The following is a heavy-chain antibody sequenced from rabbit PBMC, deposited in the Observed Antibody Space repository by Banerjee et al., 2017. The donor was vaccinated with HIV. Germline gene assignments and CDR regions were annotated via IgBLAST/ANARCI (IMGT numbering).Heavy chain of an antibody. D-gene: IGHD4-2*01. Sequence: QSLEESGGDLVKPEGSLTLTCTASGFSFSSGYDMCWVRQAPGKGLEWIACIYVGSSGSTYYASWAKGRFTISKTSSTTVTLQMTSLTAADTATYFCARDAGYAGSNLWGPGTLVTVS. CDR2: IYVGSSGST. V-gene: IGHV1S40*01. CDR1: GFSFSSGYD. J-gene: IGHJ4*01. CDR3: ARDAGYAGSNL.